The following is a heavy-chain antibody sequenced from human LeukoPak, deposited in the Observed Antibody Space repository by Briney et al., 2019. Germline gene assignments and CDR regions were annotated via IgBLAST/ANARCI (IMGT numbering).Heavy chain of an antibody. J-gene: IGHJ5*02. CDR1: GGSISSGTYY. CDR2: IYYSGST. Sequence: SETLSLTCTVSGGSISSGTYYWGWIRQPPGKGLDWIASIYYSGSTYYNPSLRSRVTISVDTSKNQFSLKLKSVTAADTAVYYCARRIANRNWFDPWGQGTLVTVSS. D-gene: IGHD1/OR15-1a*01. CDR3: ARRIANRNWFDP. V-gene: IGHV4-39*01.